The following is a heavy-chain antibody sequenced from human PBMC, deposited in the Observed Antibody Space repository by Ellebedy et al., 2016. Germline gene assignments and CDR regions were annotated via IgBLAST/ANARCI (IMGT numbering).Heavy chain of an antibody. CDR3: ARGVLGDYYFDY. Sequence: SETLSLTCVVYGGSFSGYYWSWIRQPPGKGLAWVGEIHRSRSTSYKPSLKSRVTISGDTSKNQFSLRLTSVTAEDTAVYYCARGVLGDYYFDYWGQGILVTVSS. CDR1: GGSFSGYY. CDR2: IHRSRST. V-gene: IGHV4-34*01. J-gene: IGHJ4*01. D-gene: IGHD2-21*01.